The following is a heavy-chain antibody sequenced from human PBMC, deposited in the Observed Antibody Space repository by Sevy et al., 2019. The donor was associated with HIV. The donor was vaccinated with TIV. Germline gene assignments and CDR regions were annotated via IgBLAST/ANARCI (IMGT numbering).Heavy chain of an antibody. Sequence: GSLRLSCAASGFTFFAYTMHWVRQAPGKGLEWVALISYDINNKYYADSVKGRFTISRDNSKNTLYLQMNSLRAEDTAVYYCASPLCSGGSCYSDYYYYGMDVWGQGTTVTVSS. D-gene: IGHD2-15*01. V-gene: IGHV3-30-3*01. J-gene: IGHJ6*02. CDR1: GFTFFAYT. CDR3: ASPLCSGGSCYSDYYYYGMDV. CDR2: ISYDINNK.